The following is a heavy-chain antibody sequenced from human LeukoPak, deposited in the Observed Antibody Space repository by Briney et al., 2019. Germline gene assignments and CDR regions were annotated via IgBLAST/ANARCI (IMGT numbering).Heavy chain of an antibody. V-gene: IGHV3-74*01. J-gene: IGHJ4*02. Sequence: HPGGSLRLSCAASGFTFSSYWMNWVRQAPGKGLVWVSRIASDGSSTTYADSVKGRFSISRDNAKNTLYLQMNSLRVEDTAVYYCARGRPHGNDYWGQGTLVTASS. CDR1: GFTFSSYW. D-gene: IGHD4-23*01. CDR3: ARGRPHGNDY. CDR2: IASDGSST.